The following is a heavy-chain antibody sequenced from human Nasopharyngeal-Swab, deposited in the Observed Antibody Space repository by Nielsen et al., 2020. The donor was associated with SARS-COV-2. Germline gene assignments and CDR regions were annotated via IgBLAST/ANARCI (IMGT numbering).Heavy chain of an antibody. CDR1: GYSFTSYW. CDR3: ARPTGGVAYYDSSGYPSYFDY. V-gene: IGHV5-51*01. Sequence: KVSCKGSGYSFTSYWIGWVRQMPGKGLEWMGIIYPGDSDTRYSPSLQGQVTISADKSISTAYLQWSSLKASDTAMYYCARPTGGVAYYDSSGYPSYFDYWGQGTLVTVSS. D-gene: IGHD3-22*01. CDR2: IYPGDSDT. J-gene: IGHJ4*02.